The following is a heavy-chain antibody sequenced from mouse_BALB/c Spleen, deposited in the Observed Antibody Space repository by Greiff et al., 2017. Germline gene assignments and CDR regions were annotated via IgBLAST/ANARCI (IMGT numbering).Heavy chain of an antibody. J-gene: IGHJ4*01. V-gene: IGHV1S45*01. CDR3: ARWRYGNLAMDY. D-gene: IGHD2-10*02. Sequence: DVKLQESGAELVRPGASVKISCKAFGYTFTNHHINWVKQRPGQGLDWVGYINPYNDYTSYNQKFKGKATLTVDKSSSTAYMELSSLTSEDSAVYYCARWRYGNLAMDYWGQGTSVTVSS. CDR2: INPYNDYT. CDR1: GYTFTNHH.